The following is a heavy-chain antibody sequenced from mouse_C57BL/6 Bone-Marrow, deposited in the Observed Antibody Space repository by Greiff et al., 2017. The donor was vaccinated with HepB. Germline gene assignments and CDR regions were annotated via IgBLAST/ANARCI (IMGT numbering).Heavy chain of an antibody. CDR3: ARRVHYSNYYAMDY. J-gene: IGHJ4*01. Sequence: QVTLKESGPGILQSSQTLSLTCSFSGFSLSTSGMGLSWIRQPSGKGLEWLAHIYWDDDKSYNPCLKRRLTIAKDTSRNQVFLKITSVYTAETATYYWARRVHYSNYYAMDYWGQGTSVTVSS. CDR1: GFSLSTSGMG. D-gene: IGHD2-5*01. CDR2: IYWDDDK. V-gene: IGHV8-12*01.